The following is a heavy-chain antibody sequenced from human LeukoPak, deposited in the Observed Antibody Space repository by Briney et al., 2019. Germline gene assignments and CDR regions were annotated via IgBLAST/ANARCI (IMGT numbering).Heavy chain of an antibody. V-gene: IGHV3-43*02. CDR1: GFTFDDYA. CDR2: ISGDGGST. CDR3: AKDISDSSGYYYVSPGGANY. D-gene: IGHD3-22*01. J-gene: IGHJ4*02. Sequence: GGSLRLSCAASGFTFDDYAMHWVRQAPGKGLEWVSLISGDGGSTYYADSVKGRFTISRDNSKNSLYLQMNSLRTEDTDLYYCAKDISDSSGYYYVSPGGANYWGQGTLVTVSS.